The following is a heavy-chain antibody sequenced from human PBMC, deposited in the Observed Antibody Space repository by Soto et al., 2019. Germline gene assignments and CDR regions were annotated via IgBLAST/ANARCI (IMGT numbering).Heavy chain of an antibody. Sequence: QVQLVESGGGVVQPGRSLRLSCAASGFTFSDYALHWVRQAPGKGLEWVAFISYDGTDKYYADSVKGRFTISRDNSKNTLYLQMNSLRPEDTAVYYCAREYSMVLVVIGHWGHGTQVTVSS. CDR2: ISYDGTDK. D-gene: IGHD2-21*01. V-gene: IGHV3-30-3*01. J-gene: IGHJ5*02. CDR3: AREYSMVLVVIGH. CDR1: GFTFSDYA.